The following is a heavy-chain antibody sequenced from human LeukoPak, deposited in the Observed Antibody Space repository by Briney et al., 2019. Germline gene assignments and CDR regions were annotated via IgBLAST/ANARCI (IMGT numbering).Heavy chain of an antibody. CDR1: GFTFSSYW. CDR3: ARDLPYCSGGSCYSDY. CDR2: IKQDGSEK. V-gene: IGHV3-7*01. D-gene: IGHD2-15*01. J-gene: IGHJ4*02. Sequence: GGSLRLSCAASGFTFSSYWMSWVRQAPGKGLEWVANIKQDGSEKYYVDSVKGRFTISRDNAKNSLYLQMNSLRAEDTAVYHCARDLPYCSGGSCYSDYWGQGTLVTVSS.